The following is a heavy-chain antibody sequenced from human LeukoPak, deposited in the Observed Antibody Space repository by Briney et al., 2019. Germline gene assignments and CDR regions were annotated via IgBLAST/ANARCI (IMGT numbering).Heavy chain of an antibody. Sequence: GGSLRLSCAASGFTFSAHYMDWVRQAPGKGLEWAGRSRNKANSYTTEYAASVKGRFTISRDDSRNSLYLQMNSLKTEDTALYYCARGTGTWDAFDMWGQGTMVTVSS. J-gene: IGHJ3*02. CDR2: SRNKANSYTT. D-gene: IGHD1-7*01. CDR1: GFTFSAHY. CDR3: ARGTGTWDAFDM. V-gene: IGHV3-72*01.